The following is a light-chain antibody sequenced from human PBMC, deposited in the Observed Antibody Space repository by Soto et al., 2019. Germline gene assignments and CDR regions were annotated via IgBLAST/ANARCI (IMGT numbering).Light chain of an antibody. CDR1: SSDVGGYNY. CDR2: EVS. V-gene: IGLV2-14*01. Sequence: QPVLTQPASVSGSTGQSITISCTGTSSDVGGYNYVSWYQQHPGKAPKLMIYEVSNRPSGISNRFSGSKSGNTASLTISGLQAEDEADYYCSSYTSSSALYVFGTGTKLTVL. CDR3: SSYTSSSALYV. J-gene: IGLJ1*01.